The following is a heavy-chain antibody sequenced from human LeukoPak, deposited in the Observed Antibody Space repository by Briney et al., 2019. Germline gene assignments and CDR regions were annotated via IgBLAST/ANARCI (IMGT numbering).Heavy chain of an antibody. CDR3: ARHRSYGDYYYYYYGMDV. CDR1: GGSISSYY. D-gene: IGHD4-17*01. CDR2: IYTTGST. V-gene: IGHV4-4*07. Sequence: SETLSLTCTVSGGSISSYYWTWIRQPAGKGLEWIGRIYTTGSTNYNPSLNSRVTMSVDTSKNQFFLKLSSVTAADTAVYYCARHRSYGDYYYYYYGMDVWGQGTTVTVSS. J-gene: IGHJ6*02.